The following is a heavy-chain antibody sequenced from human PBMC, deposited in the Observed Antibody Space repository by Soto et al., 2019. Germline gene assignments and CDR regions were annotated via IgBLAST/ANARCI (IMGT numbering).Heavy chain of an antibody. J-gene: IGHJ3*02. D-gene: IGHD3-22*01. Sequence: PGGSLRLSCAASGFTFSNAWMNWVRQAPGKGLEWVGRIKSKTDGGTTDYAAPVKGRFTISRDDSKNTLYLQMNSLKTEDTAVYYFTTGSWDSSGYRVDDAFDIWGQGTMVTVSS. CDR2: IKSKTDGGTT. CDR3: TTGSWDSSGYRVDDAFDI. CDR1: GFTFSNAW. V-gene: IGHV3-15*07.